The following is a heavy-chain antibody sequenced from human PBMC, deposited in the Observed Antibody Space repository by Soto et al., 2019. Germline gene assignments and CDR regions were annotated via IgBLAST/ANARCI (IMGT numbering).Heavy chain of an antibody. V-gene: IGHV3-23*01. CDR3: AKAAYYDFWSGSNSEPTNYYGMDV. J-gene: IGHJ6*02. CDR1: GFTFSSYA. Sequence: GGSLRLSCAASGFTFSSYAMSWVRQAPGKGLEWVSAISGSGGSTYYADSVKGRFTISRDNSKNTLYLQMNSLRAEDTAVYYCAKAAYYDFWSGSNSEPTNYYGMDVWGQGTTVTVSS. D-gene: IGHD3-3*01. CDR2: ISGSGGST.